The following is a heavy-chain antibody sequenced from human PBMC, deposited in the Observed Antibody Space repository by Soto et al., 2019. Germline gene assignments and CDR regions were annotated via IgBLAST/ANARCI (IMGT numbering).Heavy chain of an antibody. J-gene: IGHJ5*02. CDR1: GYTFTSYA. V-gene: IGHV1-3*01. D-gene: IGHD2-2*01. CDR2: INAGNGNT. Sequence: ASVKVSCKASGYTFTSYAMHWVRQAPGQRLEWMGWINAGNGNTKYSQKFQGRVTITRDTSASTAYMELSSLRSEDTAVYYCARGRLLGQLLSDWFDPWGQGTLVTSPQ. CDR3: ARGRLLGQLLSDWFDP.